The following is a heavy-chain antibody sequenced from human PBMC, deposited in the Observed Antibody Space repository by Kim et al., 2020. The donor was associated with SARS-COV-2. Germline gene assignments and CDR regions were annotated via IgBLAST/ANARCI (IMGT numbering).Heavy chain of an antibody. D-gene: IGHD2-15*01. J-gene: IGHJ5*02. CDR3: GSGIPGT. Sequence: YDGGLKFYADSLKGRLSVSRDNTKNTVYLQIGTLRPDDTAVYFCGSGIPGTWGQGTRITVSS. V-gene: IGHV3-30*15. CDR2: YDGGLK.